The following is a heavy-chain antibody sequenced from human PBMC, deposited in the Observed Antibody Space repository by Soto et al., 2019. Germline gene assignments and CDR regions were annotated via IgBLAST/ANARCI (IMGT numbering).Heavy chain of an antibody. CDR2: ISSSGGTT. CDR3: AKQGYLEQWLVRGYFDY. V-gene: IGHV3-23*01. J-gene: IGHJ4*02. D-gene: IGHD6-19*01. Sequence: GCLLPACSASGCTFSSYAMSWVRQAAGKGLEWVSAISSSGGTTHYADSVKGRFIISRDNSKNTLYLQMNSLRAEDTAVYYCAKQGYLEQWLVRGYFDYWGQGTMVTVSS. CDR1: GCTFSSYA.